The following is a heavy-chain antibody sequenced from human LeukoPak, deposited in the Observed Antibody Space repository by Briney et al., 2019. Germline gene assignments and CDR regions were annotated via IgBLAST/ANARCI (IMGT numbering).Heavy chain of an antibody. Sequence: SEILSLTCSVSGASITNDYWSWIRQAPGKGLEWIGYIYHSGSTNSNPSLKSRATLSVDTSQNHFSLKLNSVTAADTAVYYCARLSGETAMVIANWFDPWGQGTLVTVYS. CDR2: IYHSGST. D-gene: IGHD5-18*01. J-gene: IGHJ5*02. CDR3: ARLSGETAMVIANWFDP. CDR1: GASITNDY. V-gene: IGHV4-59*01.